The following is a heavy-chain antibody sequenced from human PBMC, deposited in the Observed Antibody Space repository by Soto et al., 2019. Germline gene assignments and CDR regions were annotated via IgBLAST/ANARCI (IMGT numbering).Heavy chain of an antibody. CDR1: GFTFSSYS. D-gene: IGHD2-15*01. V-gene: IGHV3-21*01. J-gene: IGHJ6*02. Sequence: GGSLRLSCAASGFTFSSYSMNWVRQAPGKGLEWVTSISSSSYIYYADSEKSRIHISRANAKNSLYPKLNSLRAEDTHVYYCARARDYVDVVVVATTTTQYYYYYGMDVWGQGTTVTVSS. CDR2: ISSSSYI. CDR3: ARARDYVDVVVVATTTTQYYYYYGMDV.